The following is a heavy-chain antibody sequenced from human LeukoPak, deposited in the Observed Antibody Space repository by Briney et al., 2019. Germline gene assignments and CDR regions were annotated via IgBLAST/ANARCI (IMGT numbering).Heavy chain of an antibody. Sequence: GGSLRLPCVGSGFTFSAYAMSWVRQAPGEGLEWVSAIGSGSAGTHYADSVKGRFTIYRDDSKNTLYLQMNSLRVEDTAIYYCARPRLSVAGTRWFDPWGQGTLVTVSS. J-gene: IGHJ5*02. CDR3: ARPRLSVAGTRWFDP. CDR1: GFTFSAYA. CDR2: IGSGSAGT. D-gene: IGHD1-14*01. V-gene: IGHV3-23*01.